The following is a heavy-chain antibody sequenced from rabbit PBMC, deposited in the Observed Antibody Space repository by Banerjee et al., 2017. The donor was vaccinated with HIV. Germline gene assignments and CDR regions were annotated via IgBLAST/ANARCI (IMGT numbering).Heavy chain of an antibody. V-gene: IGHV1S40*01. CDR2: INTSNGNT. J-gene: IGHJ4*01. CDR1: GFSFSNKYV. CDR3: ARVGFADLGYTYFDL. Sequence: QSLEESGGDLVKPGASLTLTCTASGFSFSNKYVMCWVRQAPGKGLEWIACINTSNGNTVYASWAKGRFTISKASWTTVTLQMTSLTVADTATYFCARVGFADLGYTYFDLWGQGTLVTVS. D-gene: IGHD7-1*01.